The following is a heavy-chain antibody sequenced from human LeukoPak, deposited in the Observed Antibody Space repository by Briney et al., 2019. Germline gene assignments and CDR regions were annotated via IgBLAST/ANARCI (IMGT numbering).Heavy chain of an antibody. D-gene: IGHD1-1*01. J-gene: IGHJ4*02. V-gene: IGHV3-7*05. CDR2: RKQDENKN. CDR1: GFTFSSYW. Sequence: GGSLRLSCAASGFTFSSYWMNWVRQAPGKGLEWVANRKQDENKNYYLDSVKGRFTISSDNAKNSLYLQMNSLRVEDTAVYYCGGKGYWGQGTLVTVSS. CDR3: GGKGY.